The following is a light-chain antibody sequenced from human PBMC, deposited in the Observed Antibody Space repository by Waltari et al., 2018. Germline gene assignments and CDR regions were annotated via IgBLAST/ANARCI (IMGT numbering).Light chain of an antibody. CDR1: SRYVGGYNY. CDR2: EVS. Sequence: QSALTQPASVSGSPGQPITISCTGTSRYVGGYNYVPWYQQHPGKAPKLMISEVSHRPSGVSNRFSGSKSGNTASLTISGLQAEDEADYYCSSYTSTNTYVIFGGGTKLSVL. V-gene: IGLV2-14*01. CDR3: SSYTSTNTYVI. J-gene: IGLJ2*01.